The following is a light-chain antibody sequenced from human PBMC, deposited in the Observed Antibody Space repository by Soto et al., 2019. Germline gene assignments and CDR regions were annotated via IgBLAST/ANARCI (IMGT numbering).Light chain of an antibody. CDR2: LNSDVSH. CDR3: QTWVTGIHI. J-gene: IGLJ2*01. V-gene: IGLV4-69*01. CDR1: SGHSNYA. Sequence: VLTQSHSASASLGASVKLTCTLSSGHSNYAIAWHQQQPEKGPRFLMKLNSDVSHSKGDGIPDRFSGSSSGAERYLTISTLQSEDEADYYCQTWVTGIHIFGGGTKLTVL.